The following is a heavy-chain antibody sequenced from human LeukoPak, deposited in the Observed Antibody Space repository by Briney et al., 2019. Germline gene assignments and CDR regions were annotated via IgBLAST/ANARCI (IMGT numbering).Heavy chain of an antibody. D-gene: IGHD3-10*01. CDR3: ARGGKYYYYYGMDV. J-gene: IGHJ6*02. CDR2: IYYSGTT. CDR1: GGSISGYY. V-gene: IGHV4-59*01. Sequence: PSETLSLTCTVSGGSISGYYWSWTRQPPGKGLVWIGYIYYSGTTNYNPSLKSRVTISLDTSKNQFSLRLSSVTAADTAVYYCARGGKYYYYYGMDVWGQGTTVTVSS.